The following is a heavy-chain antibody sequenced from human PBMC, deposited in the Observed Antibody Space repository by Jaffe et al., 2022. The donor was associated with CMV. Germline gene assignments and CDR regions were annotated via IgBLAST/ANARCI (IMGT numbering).Heavy chain of an antibody. J-gene: IGHJ5*02. CDR2: IIPIFGTA. CDR1: GGTFSSYA. V-gene: IGHV1-69*01. D-gene: IGHD3-10*01. Sequence: QVQLVQSGAEVKKPGSSVKVSCKASGGTFSSYAISWVRQAPGQGLEWMGGIIPIFGTANYAQKFQGRVTITADESTSTAYMELSSLRSEDTAVYYCARDSLYYYGSGAPNWFDPWGQGTLVTVSS. CDR3: ARDSLYYYGSGAPNWFDP.